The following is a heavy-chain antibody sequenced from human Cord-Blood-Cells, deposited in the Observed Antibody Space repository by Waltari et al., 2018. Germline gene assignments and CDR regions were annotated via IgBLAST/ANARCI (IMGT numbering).Heavy chain of an antibody. V-gene: IGHV2-70*01. J-gene: IGHJ4*02. CDR2: IDWDDDK. Sequence: QVTLRESGPALVKPTQTLTLTCTFSGFSLSTSGMCVSWIRQPPGKALEWLALIDWDDDKYSSTSLKTRLTISKDTSKNQVVLTMTNMDPVDTATYYCARNYGGNSYFDYWGQGTLVTVSS. CDR3: ARNYGGNSYFDY. CDR1: GFSLSTSGMC. D-gene: IGHD4-17*01.